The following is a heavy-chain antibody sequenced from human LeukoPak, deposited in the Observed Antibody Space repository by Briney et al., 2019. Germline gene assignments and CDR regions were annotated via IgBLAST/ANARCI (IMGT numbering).Heavy chain of an antibody. CDR2: IKQDGSEK. CDR3: ASGATTVDY. V-gene: IGHV3-7*03. J-gene: IGHJ4*02. Sequence: GGSLRLSCTASGFTFSTYAMHWVRQAPGKGLEWVANIKQDGSEKYYVDSVKGRFTISRDNAKNSLYLQMNSLRAEDTAVYYCASGATTVDYWGQGTLVTVSS. CDR1: GFTFSTYA. D-gene: IGHD1-26*01.